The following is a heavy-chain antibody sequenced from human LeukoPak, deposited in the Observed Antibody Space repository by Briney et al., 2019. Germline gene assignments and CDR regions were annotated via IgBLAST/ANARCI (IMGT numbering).Heavy chain of an antibody. J-gene: IGHJ4*02. CDR2: ISSNGGST. V-gene: IGHV3-64*01. CDR1: GFTFTDYA. Sequence: GGSLRLSCAASGFTFTDYAMHWVRQAPGKGLEYVSAISSNGGSTYYANSVKGRFTISRDNSKNTLYLQMGSLRAEDMAVYYCARARPGIAVAGTSDYWGQGTLVTVSS. D-gene: IGHD6-19*01. CDR3: ARARPGIAVAGTSDY.